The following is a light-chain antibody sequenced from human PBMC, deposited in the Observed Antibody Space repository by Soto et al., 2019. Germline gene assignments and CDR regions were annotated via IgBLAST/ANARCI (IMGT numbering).Light chain of an antibody. J-gene: IGKJ1*01. V-gene: IGKV1-5*01. CDR2: DAS. CDR3: QHYGGVWT. CDR1: QSISSW. Sequence: IQMTQSPSTLSASVGDSVTTTCRASQSISSWLAWYQQKPGKAPKVLIYDASSLEGGVPSRFSGGGSATEFILTISSLQPDDVATYHCQHYGGVWTFGQGTKVDIK.